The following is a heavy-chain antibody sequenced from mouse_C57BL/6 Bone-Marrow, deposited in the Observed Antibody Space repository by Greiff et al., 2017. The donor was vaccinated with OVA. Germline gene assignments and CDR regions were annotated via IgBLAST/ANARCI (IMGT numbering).Heavy chain of an antibody. D-gene: IGHD1-1*01. CDR3: TTLITTVVAEGWYFDV. Sequence: EVKLQESGAELVRPGASVKLSCTASGFNIKDDYMHWVTQRPEQGLEWIGWIDPENGDTEYASKFQGKATITADTSSNTAYLQLSSLTSEDTAVYYCTTLITTVVAEGWYFDVWGTGTTVTVSS. CDR2: IDPENGDT. V-gene: IGHV14-4*01. J-gene: IGHJ1*03. CDR1: GFNIKDDY.